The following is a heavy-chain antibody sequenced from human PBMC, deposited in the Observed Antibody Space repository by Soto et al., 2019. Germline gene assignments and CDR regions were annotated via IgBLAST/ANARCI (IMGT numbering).Heavy chain of an antibody. CDR3: ARARFDSWSHIYYGLAV. D-gene: IGHD3-3*01. Sequence: QVQLQQWGGGLLKPSETLSLTCAVYGGSFSGYSWTWLRQPPGKGLEWIGEINHSGTTDYNPALKSRVTMSVDTSKNQSSLRVTSVTAADTAVYYCARARFDSWSHIYYGLAVWGQGTTVTVSS. CDR1: GGSFSGYS. J-gene: IGHJ6*02. CDR2: INHSGTT. V-gene: IGHV4-34*01.